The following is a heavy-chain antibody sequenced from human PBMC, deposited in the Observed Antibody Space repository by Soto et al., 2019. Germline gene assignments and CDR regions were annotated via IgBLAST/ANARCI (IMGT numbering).Heavy chain of an antibody. CDR3: ARGVYNGADYGFYI. CDR1: GFTFSRFA. J-gene: IGHJ1*01. V-gene: IGHV3-23*01. CDR2: ISGSGANT. Sequence: GGSLRLSCAASGFTFSRFALIWVRQGPGKGQEWVSAISGSGANTYYADSVKGRFTISRDNSKNTLYLQMNSLRAEDTAVYHCARGVYNGADYGFYIWGQ. D-gene: IGHD4-17*01.